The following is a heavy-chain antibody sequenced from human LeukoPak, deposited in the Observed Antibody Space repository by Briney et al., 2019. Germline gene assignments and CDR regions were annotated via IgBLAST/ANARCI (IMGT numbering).Heavy chain of an antibody. CDR1: GFTFNTNP. CDR3: AKSWCYDSSGYYPFDY. Sequence: GGSLRLSCAASGFTFNTNPMQWVRQAPGKGLEWLAVISYDGNSKYYADSVKGRFTISRDNSKNTLYLQMNSLRAEDTAVCYCAKSWCYDSSGYYPFDYWGQGTLVTVSS. CDR2: ISYDGNSK. V-gene: IGHV3-30-3*01. D-gene: IGHD3-22*01. J-gene: IGHJ4*02.